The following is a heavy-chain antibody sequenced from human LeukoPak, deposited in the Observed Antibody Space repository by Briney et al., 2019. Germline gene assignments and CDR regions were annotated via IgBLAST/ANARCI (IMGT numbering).Heavy chain of an antibody. Sequence: GGSLRLSCAASGFTFSSYGMHWVRQAPGKGLEWVAVISYDGSNKYYADSVKGRFTISRDSSKNTLYLQMNRLRAEDAAVYYCAKAPVTTCSGAYCYPFDYWGQGTLVTVSS. CDR2: ISYDGSNK. J-gene: IGHJ4*02. CDR3: AKAPVTTCSGAYCYPFDY. CDR1: GFTFSSYG. V-gene: IGHV3-30*18. D-gene: IGHD2-15*01.